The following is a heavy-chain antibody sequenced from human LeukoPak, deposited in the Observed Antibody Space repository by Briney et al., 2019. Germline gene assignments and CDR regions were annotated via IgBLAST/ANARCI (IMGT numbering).Heavy chain of an antibody. J-gene: IGHJ4*02. V-gene: IGHV3-23*01. Sequence: PGGSLRLSCTVSGFTFSDYAVSWVRQAPGKGLEWVSAISDSGGSTFYADSVKGRFTISRDNSKNTLYLQMNSLRAEDTAVYYCANEIRPNDYWGQGTQVTVSS. CDR3: ANEIRPNDY. D-gene: IGHD4-17*01. CDR2: ISDSGGST. CDR1: GFTFSDYA.